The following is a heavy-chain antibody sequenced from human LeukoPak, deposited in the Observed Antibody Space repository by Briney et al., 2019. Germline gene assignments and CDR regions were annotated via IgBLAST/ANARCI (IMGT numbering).Heavy chain of an antibody. CDR3: AKGRAVAGTTLTCFDY. CDR1: GFTFSSYS. V-gene: IGHV3-21*04. CDR2: ISSSSSYI. Sequence: GGSLRLSCAASGFTFSSYSMNWVRQAPGKGLEWVSSISSSSSYIYYADSVKGRFTISRDNAKNSLFLQMNSLRAEDTALYYCAKGRAVAGTTLTCFDYWGQGTLVTVSS. J-gene: IGHJ4*02. D-gene: IGHD6-19*01.